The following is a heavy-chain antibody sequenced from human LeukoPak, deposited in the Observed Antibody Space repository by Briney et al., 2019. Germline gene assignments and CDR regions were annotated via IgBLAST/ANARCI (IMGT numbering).Heavy chain of an antibody. CDR1: GGSFSGYY. J-gene: IGHJ4*02. Sequence: SETLSLTFAVYGGSFSGYYWSWIRQPPGKGLEWIGEINHSGSTNYNPSLKSRVTISVDTSKNQFSLKLSSVTAADTAVYYCARGRQQLVRYFDYWGQGTLVTVSS. V-gene: IGHV4-34*01. CDR2: INHSGST. CDR3: ARGRQQLVRYFDY. D-gene: IGHD6-13*01.